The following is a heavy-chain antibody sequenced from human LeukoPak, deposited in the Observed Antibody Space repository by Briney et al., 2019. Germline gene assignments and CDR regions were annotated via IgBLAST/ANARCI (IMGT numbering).Heavy chain of an antibody. J-gene: IGHJ4*02. Sequence: GASVKVSCKASGYTFTGYYMHWVRQAPGQGLEWMGWINPNSGGTSYAQKFQGRVTMTRDTSISTAYMELSRLRSDDTAVYYCARGSEGITIFGVASRPFDYWGQGTLVTVSS. CDR2: INPNSGGT. V-gene: IGHV1-2*02. D-gene: IGHD3-3*01. CDR3: ARGSEGITIFGVASRPFDY. CDR1: GYTFTGYY.